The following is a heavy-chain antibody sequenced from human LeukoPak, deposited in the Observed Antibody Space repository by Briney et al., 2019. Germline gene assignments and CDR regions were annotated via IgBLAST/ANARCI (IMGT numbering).Heavy chain of an antibody. CDR1: GDTFSSDG. Sequence: ASVKVSCKAFGDTFSSDGIGWVRQAPGQGLEWVGEILPRARRATYAQRFQGRVTLTRDMSTSTDYLELSSLRSEDTAVYYCARDNSVRDEAWWFNPWGQGTLVTVSS. V-gene: IGHV1-46*01. CDR3: ARDNSVRDEAWWFNP. D-gene: IGHD5-24*01. CDR2: ILPRARRA. J-gene: IGHJ5*02.